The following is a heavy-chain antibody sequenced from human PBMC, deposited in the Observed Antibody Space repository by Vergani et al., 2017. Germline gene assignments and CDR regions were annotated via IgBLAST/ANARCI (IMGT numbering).Heavy chain of an antibody. CDR1: GFKFSQFG. J-gene: IGHJ6*03. Sequence: QVQLVESGGGVVQPGKSLRLSCEASGFKFSQFGMHWVRQGPGKGLEWVAFISYDGSKTQYAESEKGRVTISRDNSKNTVGLEMSSLRVDDTATYYCARDVWDCSVISCFLRAGEFYYMDVWGQGTTVTVSS. CDR2: ISYDGSKT. CDR3: ARDVWDCSVISCFLRAGEFYYMDV. D-gene: IGHD3-16*01. V-gene: IGHV3-33*05.